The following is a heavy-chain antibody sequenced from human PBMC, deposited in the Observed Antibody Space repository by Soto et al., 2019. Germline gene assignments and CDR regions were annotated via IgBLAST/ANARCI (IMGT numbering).Heavy chain of an antibody. CDR1: GFTFGDYA. CDR2: IRNKAYGGTT. D-gene: IGHD2-2*01. CDR3: TKGVRGYCTGTSCPRPEY. J-gene: IGHJ4*02. Sequence: EVQLVESGGGLVQPGRSLRLSCSASGFTFGDYAMSWFRQAPGKGLEWVAFIRNKAYGGTTEYAASVRGRFTISRDDSKSIAYLQMNSLKTEDTAVYYCTKGVRGYCTGTSCPRPEYWGQGTLVTVSS. V-gene: IGHV3-49*03.